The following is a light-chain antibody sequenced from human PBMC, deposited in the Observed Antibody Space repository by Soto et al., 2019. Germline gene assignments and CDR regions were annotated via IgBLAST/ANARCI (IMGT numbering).Light chain of an antibody. CDR3: MACIPPYS. CDR2: KVS. Sequence: DVVMTQSPLSLPVTLGQPASISCRSSQSLLLSDGYTYLTWFQQRPGQSPRRLIYKVSDRDSGVPDRFSGSGSGTDFTLQISRVEAEDIAIYYCMACIPPYSFGQGTKLEIK. V-gene: IGKV2-30*02. CDR1: QSLLLSDGYTY. J-gene: IGKJ2*03.